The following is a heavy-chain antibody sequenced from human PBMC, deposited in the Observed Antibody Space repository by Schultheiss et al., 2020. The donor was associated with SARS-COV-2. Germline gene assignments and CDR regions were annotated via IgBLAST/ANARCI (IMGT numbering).Heavy chain of an antibody. D-gene: IGHD6-13*01. CDR1: GFTFDDYA. J-gene: IGHJ4*02. CDR3: AKDVGAAAGTSPDY. V-gene: IGHV3-9*01. Sequence: GGSLRLSCAASGFTFDDYAMHWVRQAPGKGLEWVSGISWNSGSIDYADSVKGRFTISRDNAKNSLYLQMNSLRAEDTALYYCAKDVGAAAGTSPDYWGQGTLVTVSS. CDR2: ISWNSGSI.